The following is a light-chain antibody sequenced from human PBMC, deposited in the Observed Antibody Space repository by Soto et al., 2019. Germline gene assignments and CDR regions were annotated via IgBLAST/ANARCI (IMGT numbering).Light chain of an antibody. CDR2: KAS. CDR3: QHSHSYST. CDR1: QSISGS. Sequence: DIQMTQSPSTLAAAVGDRVIITCRASQSISGSLAWYQQKPGKPPKLLIYKASTLESGVPSRFSGSESGTEFTLTISSLQPDDFATYYCQHSHSYSTFGQGTKLEIK. V-gene: IGKV1-5*03. J-gene: IGKJ2*01.